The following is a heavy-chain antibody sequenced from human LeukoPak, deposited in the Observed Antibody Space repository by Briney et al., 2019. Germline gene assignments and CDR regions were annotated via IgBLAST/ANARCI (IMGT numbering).Heavy chain of an antibody. J-gene: IGHJ4*02. D-gene: IGHD3-10*01. V-gene: IGHV1-46*01. CDR3: ARDMVRGVISGYYFDH. CDR1: GYTFTSYY. Sequence: GASVKVSCKASGYTFTSYYMHWVRQAPGQGLEWMGIINPSGGSTSYAQKFQGRVTMTRDTSTSTVYMELSSLRSEDTAVYYCARDMVRGVISGYYFDHWGQGTLVTVSS. CDR2: INPSGGST.